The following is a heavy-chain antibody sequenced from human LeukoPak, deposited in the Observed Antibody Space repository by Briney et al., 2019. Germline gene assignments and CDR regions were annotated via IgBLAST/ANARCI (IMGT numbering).Heavy chain of an antibody. CDR2: IRYDGNIK. Sequence: GGSLRLSCGASGFTFSSYGMLWVRQSPGKGLEWVAFIRYDGNIKFYADSMKGRFTISRDNSKNTLYLHINSLRPGDTALYYCVKDNPLDYWGQGTLVIVSS. V-gene: IGHV3-30*02. D-gene: IGHD1-14*01. CDR1: GFTFSSYG. CDR3: VKDNPLDY. J-gene: IGHJ4*02.